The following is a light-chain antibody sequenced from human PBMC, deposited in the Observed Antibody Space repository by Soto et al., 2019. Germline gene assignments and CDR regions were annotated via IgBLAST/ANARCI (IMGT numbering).Light chain of an antibody. J-gene: IGLJ2*01. CDR3: QSYDSGLSVV. CDR2: GGT. CDR1: SSNIGADYG. V-gene: IGLV1-40*01. Sequence: QSALTQPPSVSGAPGQRVTISCTGSSSNIGADYGVHWYQQLPGTAPKLLIYGGTYRPSGVPDRFSGSKSGTSASLAITGLQAEDEADYYCQSYDSGLSVVFGGGTKLTVL.